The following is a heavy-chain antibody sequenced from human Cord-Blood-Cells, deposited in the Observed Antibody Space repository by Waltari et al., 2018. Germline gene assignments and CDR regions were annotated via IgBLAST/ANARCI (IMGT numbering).Heavy chain of an antibody. V-gene: IGHV4-39*01. Sequence: QLQLQEPGPGLVKPSETLSSTCPAPGGPISISSYYWGWIRQPPGKGLEWVGSTYYSGSTYYNPSLKSRVTISVDTSKNQFSLKLSSVTAADTAVYYCARQSPNDYYGSGSYFDYWGQGTLVTVSS. D-gene: IGHD3-10*01. CDR1: GGPISISSYY. CDR3: ARQSPNDYYGSGSYFDY. J-gene: IGHJ4*02. CDR2: TYYSGST.